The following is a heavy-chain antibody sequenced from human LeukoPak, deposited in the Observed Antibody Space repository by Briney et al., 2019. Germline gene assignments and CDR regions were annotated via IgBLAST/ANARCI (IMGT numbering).Heavy chain of an antibody. J-gene: IGHJ4*02. D-gene: IGHD4-23*01. CDR2: ISSSSSYI. V-gene: IGHV3-21*01. CDR3: ARGGTTVVTHY. Sequence: PGGSLILSFATSGFTFSSYSMNWVRQAPGKGLEWVSSISSSSSYIYYADSVKGRFTISRDNAKNTLYLQMNSLRAEDTAVYYCARGGTTVVTHYWGQGTLVTVSS. CDR1: GFTFSSYS.